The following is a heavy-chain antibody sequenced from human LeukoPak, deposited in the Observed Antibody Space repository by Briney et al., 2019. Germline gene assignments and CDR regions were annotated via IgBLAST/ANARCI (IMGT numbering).Heavy chain of an antibody. V-gene: IGHV1-2*02. CDR1: GYTFTGYY. CDR2: INPNSGGT. J-gene: IGHJ3*02. CDR3: ARGYYDILTGSDAFDI. D-gene: IGHD3-9*01. Sequence: EASVKVSCKASGYTFTGYYMHWVRQAPGQGPEWMGWINPNSGGTNYAQKFQGRVTTTRDTSISTAYMELSRLRSDDTAVYYCARGYYDILTGSDAFDIWGQGTMVTVSS.